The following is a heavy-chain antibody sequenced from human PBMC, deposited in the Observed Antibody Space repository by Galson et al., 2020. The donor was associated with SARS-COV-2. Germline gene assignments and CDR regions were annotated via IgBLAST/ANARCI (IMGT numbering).Heavy chain of an antibody. CDR1: GYTFTGYY. CDR2: INPNSGGT. V-gene: IGHV1-2*04. J-gene: IGHJ3*02. CDR3: AREHRCTSCPPDAFDI. D-gene: IGHD2-2*01. Sequence: ASVKVSCKASGYTFTGYYMHWVRQAPGQGLEWMGWINPNSGGTNYAQKFQGWVTMTRDTSISTAYMELSRLRSDDTAVYYCAREHRCTSCPPDAFDIWGQGTMVTVSS.